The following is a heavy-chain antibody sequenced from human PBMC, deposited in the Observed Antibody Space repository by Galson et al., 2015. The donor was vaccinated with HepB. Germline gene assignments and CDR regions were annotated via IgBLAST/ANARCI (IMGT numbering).Heavy chain of an antibody. CDR2: IIPILGIA. V-gene: IGHV1-69*02. CDR1: GGTFSSYT. Sequence: SVKVSCKASGGTFSSYTIGWVRQAPGQGLEWMGRIIPILGIANYAQKFQGRVTITADKSTSTAYMELSSLRSEDTAVYYCARAPYPGPYYYYGMDVWGQGTTVTVSS. J-gene: IGHJ6*02. CDR3: ARAPYPGPYYYYGMDV.